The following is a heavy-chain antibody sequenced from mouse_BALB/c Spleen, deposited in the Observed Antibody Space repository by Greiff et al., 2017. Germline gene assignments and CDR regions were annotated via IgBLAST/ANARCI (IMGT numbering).Heavy chain of an antibody. J-gene: IGHJ2*01. CDR3: ARRFYYFDY. Sequence: DVKLVESGGGLVQPGGSLKLSCAASGFTFSSYTMSWVRQTPEKRLEWVAYISNGGGSTYYPDTVKGRFTISRDNAKNTLYLQMSSLKSEDTAMYYCARRFYYFDYWGQGTTLTVSS. V-gene: IGHV5-12-2*01. CDR2: ISNGGGST. CDR1: GFTFSSYT.